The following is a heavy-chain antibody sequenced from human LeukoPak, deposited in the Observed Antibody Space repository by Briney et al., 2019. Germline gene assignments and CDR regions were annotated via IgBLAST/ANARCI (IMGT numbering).Heavy chain of an antibody. CDR2: INPSSGGT. CDR1: VYTFTGYY. J-gene: IGHJ4*02. D-gene: IGHD3-10*01. CDR3: ARDGEYYGSGSIFRFDY. Sequence: ASVKVSCKTSVYTFTGYYMHGVRQDPGQGVEWMGWINPSSGGTNYAQKFQGRVTMTRDTSISTAYMEMSSLISDDTAVYYCARDGEYYGSGSIFRFDYWGQGTLVTVSS. V-gene: IGHV1-2*02.